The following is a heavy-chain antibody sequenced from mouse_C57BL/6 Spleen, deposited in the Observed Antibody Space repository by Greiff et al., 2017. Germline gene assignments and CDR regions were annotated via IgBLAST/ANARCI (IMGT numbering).Heavy chain of an antibody. CDR3: ASPIYDGYYIYAMDY. CDR2: ISDGGSYT. D-gene: IGHD2-3*01. J-gene: IGHJ4*01. V-gene: IGHV5-4*03. Sequence: EVKLVESGGGLVKPGGSLKLSCAASGFTFSSYAMSWVRQTPEKRLEWVATISDGGSYTYYPDNVKGRFTISRDNAKNNLYLQMSHLKSEDTAMYYCASPIYDGYYIYAMDYWGQGTSVTVSS. CDR1: GFTFSSYA.